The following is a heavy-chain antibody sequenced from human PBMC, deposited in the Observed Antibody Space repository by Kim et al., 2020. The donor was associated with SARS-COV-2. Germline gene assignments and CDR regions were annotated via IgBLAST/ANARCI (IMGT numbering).Heavy chain of an antibody. J-gene: IGHJ6*02. CDR1: GFTFSSYW. CDR2: IKQDGSEK. CDR3: ASADHYYGSESYYWEGMGV. Sequence: GGSLRLSCAASGFTFSSYWMSWVRQAPGKGLERVANIKQDGSEKYYVDSVKGRFTISRDNAKNSLYLQMNSLRAEDTAVYYCASADHYYGSESYYWEGMGVCGQGTTVTVT. V-gene: IGHV3-7*03. D-gene: IGHD3-10*01.